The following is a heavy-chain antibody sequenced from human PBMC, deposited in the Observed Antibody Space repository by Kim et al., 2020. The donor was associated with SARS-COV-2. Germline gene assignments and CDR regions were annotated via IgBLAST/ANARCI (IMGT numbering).Heavy chain of an antibody. D-gene: IGHD6-19*01. CDR3: AGGALVAVVVFDY. V-gene: IGHV4-59*01. CDR2: IYYSGST. J-gene: IGHJ4*02. CDR1: GGSISSYY. Sequence: SETLSLTCTVSGGSISSYYWSWIRQPPGKGLEWIGYIYYSGSTNYNPSLKSRVTISVDTSKNQFSLKPSSVTATDTAVYYYAGGALVAVVVFDYWGQGTLVTDSS.